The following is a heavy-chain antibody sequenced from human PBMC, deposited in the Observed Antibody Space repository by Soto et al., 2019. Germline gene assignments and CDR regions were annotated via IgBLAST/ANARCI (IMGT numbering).Heavy chain of an antibody. CDR3: ARQGDPRIYYYYYGMDV. CDR1: GYSFTSYW. CDR2: IYPGDSDT. Sequence: PGESLKISCKGSGYSFTSYWIGWVRQMPGKGLEWMGIIYPGDSDTRYSPSFQGQVTISADKSISTAYLQWSSLKASDTAMYYCARQGDPRIYYYYYGMDVWGQGTTVTSP. V-gene: IGHV5-51*01. D-gene: IGHD2-21*01. J-gene: IGHJ6*02.